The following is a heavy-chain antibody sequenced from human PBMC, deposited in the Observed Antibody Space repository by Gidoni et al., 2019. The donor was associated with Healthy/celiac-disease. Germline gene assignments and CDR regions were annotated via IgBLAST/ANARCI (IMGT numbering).Heavy chain of an antibody. CDR3: ALPPGIAVTGTRNWFDP. CDR2: IANDGRDK. V-gene: IGHV3-30*04. J-gene: IGHJ5*02. CDR1: GFPFSSYA. Sequence: QVQLVASGGGVVQPGRSMSLPCAASGFPFSSYAMDWVRQAPGKGLEWVALIANDGRDKYYAGTVKDRFTSSRDKSKNTQYLQMDSLRAEDTAVYYCALPPGIAVTGTRNWFDPWGQGTLVTVSS. D-gene: IGHD6-19*01.